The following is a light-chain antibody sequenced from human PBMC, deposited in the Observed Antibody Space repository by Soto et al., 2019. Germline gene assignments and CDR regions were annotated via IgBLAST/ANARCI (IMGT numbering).Light chain of an antibody. CDR2: ENN. CDR3: GTWDSSLSAGRV. V-gene: IGLV1-51*02. Sequence: QSVLTQPPSVSVAPGQKVTISCSGSSSNIGNNYVSWYQQLPGTAPKLLIYENNKRPSGIPDRFSGSKSGTSATLGITGLQTGDEADYYCGTWDSSLSAGRVFGTGTKVTV. J-gene: IGLJ1*01. CDR1: SSNIGNNY.